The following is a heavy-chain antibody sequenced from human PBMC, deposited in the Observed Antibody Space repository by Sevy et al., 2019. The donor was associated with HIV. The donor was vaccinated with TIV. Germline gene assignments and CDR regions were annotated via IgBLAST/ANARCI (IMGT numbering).Heavy chain of an antibody. J-gene: IGHJ3*02. CDR2: INSDGSST. Sequence: GGSLRLSCAASGFTFSSYWMHWVRQAPGKGLVWVSRINSDGSSTSYADSVKGRFTISRDNAKNTLYLQMNSLRAEDTAVYYCARDGPYSSSWYEDAFDIWGQGTMVTVSS. D-gene: IGHD6-13*01. CDR3: ARDGPYSSSWYEDAFDI. CDR1: GFTFSSYW. V-gene: IGHV3-74*01.